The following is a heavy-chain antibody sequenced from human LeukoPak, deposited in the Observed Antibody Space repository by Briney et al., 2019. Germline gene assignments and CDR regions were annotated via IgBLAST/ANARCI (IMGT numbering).Heavy chain of an antibody. CDR3: ARVNDFWSGYYTFDY. CDR1: GFTFSSYG. Sequence: GGSLRLSCVASGFTFSSYGMHWVRQAPGKGLEWVAVIWYDGSNKYYADSVKGRFTISRDNSKNTLYLQMNSLRAEDTAVYYCARVNDFWSGYYTFDYWGQGTLVTVSS. D-gene: IGHD3-3*01. V-gene: IGHV3-33*08. CDR2: IWYDGSNK. J-gene: IGHJ4*02.